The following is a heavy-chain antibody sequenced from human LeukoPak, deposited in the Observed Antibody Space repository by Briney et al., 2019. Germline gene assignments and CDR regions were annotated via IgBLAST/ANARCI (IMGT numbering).Heavy chain of an antibody. CDR2: INPNNGGT. D-gene: IGHD1-26*01. Sequence: ASVKVSCMASGGTFSSYAISWVRQAPGQGLEWMGWINPNNGGTNYVQKFQGWVTMTRDTSISTAYMELSRLRSNDTAVYYCARDRHSGNYYLDYWGQGTLVTVSS. CDR3: ARDRHSGNYYLDY. J-gene: IGHJ4*02. CDR1: GGTFSSYA. V-gene: IGHV1-2*04.